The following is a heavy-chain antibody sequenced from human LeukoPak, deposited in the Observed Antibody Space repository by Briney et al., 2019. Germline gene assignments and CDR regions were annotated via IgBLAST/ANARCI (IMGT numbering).Heavy chain of an antibody. CDR2: IKGDGSST. J-gene: IGHJ6*02. Sequence: GGSLRLSCAASGFTFSNYWMHWVRQTPGEGLVCVSLIKGDGSSTTYADSVKGRFTISRDDAKSSLYLQMNSLRAEDTAVYYCARRNAMDVWGQGTTVIVFS. CDR3: ARRNAMDV. CDR1: GFTFSNYW. V-gene: IGHV3-74*01.